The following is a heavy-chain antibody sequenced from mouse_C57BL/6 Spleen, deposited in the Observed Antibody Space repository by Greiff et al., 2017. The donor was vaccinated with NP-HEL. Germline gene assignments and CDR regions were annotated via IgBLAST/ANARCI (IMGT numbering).Heavy chain of an antibody. V-gene: IGHV1-19*01. J-gene: IGHJ1*03. Sequence: VQLQQSGPVLVKPGASVKMSCKASGYTFTDYYMNWVKQSHGKSLEWIGVINPYNGGTSYNQKFKGKATLTVDKSSSTAYMELNSLTSEDSAVYYCAREGYYSNHHWYFDVWGTGTTVTVSS. CDR3: AREGYYSNHHWYFDV. D-gene: IGHD2-5*01. CDR1: GYTFTDYY. CDR2: INPYNGGT.